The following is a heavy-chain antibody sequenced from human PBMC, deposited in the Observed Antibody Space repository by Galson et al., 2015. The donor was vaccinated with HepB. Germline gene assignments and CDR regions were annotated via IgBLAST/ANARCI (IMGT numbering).Heavy chain of an antibody. D-gene: IGHD4-23*01. CDR2: IRYDGINK. CDR3: TRQEDYGGNSRDDAFDI. J-gene: IGHJ3*02. V-gene: IGHV3-30*02. CDR1: GFTFSNYD. Sequence: SLRLSCAASGFTFSNYDIHWVRQAPGKGLEWVAFIRYDGINKYYADSVKGRFTISRDNSRNTLYLQMNSLRAEDTALYYCTRQEDYGGNSRDDAFDIWGQGTTVTVSS.